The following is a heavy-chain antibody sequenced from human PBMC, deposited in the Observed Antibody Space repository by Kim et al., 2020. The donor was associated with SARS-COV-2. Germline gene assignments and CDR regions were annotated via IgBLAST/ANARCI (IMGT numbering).Heavy chain of an antibody. CDR3: ARDFITMVRGVTDWYFDL. V-gene: IGHV4-59*13. CDR2: IYYSGST. J-gene: IGHJ2*01. Sequence: SETLSLTCTVSGGSISSYYWSWIRQPPGKGLEWIGYIYYSGSTNYNPSLKSRVTISVDTSKNQFSLKLSSVTAADTAVYYCARDFITMVRGVTDWYFDLWGRCTLVTVSS. D-gene: IGHD3-10*01. CDR1: GGSISSYY.